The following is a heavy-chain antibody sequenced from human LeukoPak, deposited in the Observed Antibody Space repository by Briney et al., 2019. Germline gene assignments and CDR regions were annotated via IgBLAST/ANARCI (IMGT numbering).Heavy chain of an antibody. D-gene: IGHD6-13*01. Sequence: PSETLSLTCTVSGGSISSYYWSWIRQPPGKGLEWIGYIYYSGSTNYNPSLKSRVTISVDTSKNQFSLKLSSVTAADTAVYYCARDAVWYSSSWYGRGYYMDVWGKGTTVTVSS. CDR2: IYYSGST. V-gene: IGHV4-59*12. CDR1: GGSISSYY. CDR3: ARDAVWYSSSWYGRGYYMDV. J-gene: IGHJ6*03.